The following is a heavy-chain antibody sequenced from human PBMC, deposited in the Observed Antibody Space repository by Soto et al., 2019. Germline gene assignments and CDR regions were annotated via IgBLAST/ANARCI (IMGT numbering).Heavy chain of an antibody. CDR3: ARDGPPRGDNFDY. CDR1: GFTFSSYW. Sequence: GGSLRLSCAASGFTFSSYWMSWVRQAPGKGLEWVANIKQDGSEKYYVDSVKGRFTISRDNAKNSLYLQMNSLRAEDTAVYYCARDGPPRGDNFDYRGQGTLVTVSS. V-gene: IGHV3-7*01. D-gene: IGHD3-16*01. CDR2: IKQDGSEK. J-gene: IGHJ4*02.